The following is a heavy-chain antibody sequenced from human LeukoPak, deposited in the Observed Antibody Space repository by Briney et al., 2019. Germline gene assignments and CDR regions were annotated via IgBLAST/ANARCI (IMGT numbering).Heavy chain of an antibody. CDR1: GYTFTSYG. Sequence: ASVKVSCKASGYTFTSYGISWVRQAPGQGLEWMGWISTYKGNTNYAQKLQGRVTMTTDTSTSTVYMELRSLRSDDTAVYYCARVTALYYYMDVWARGPRSPSP. V-gene: IGHV1-18*01. J-gene: IGHJ6*03. CDR3: ARVTALYYYMDV. CDR2: ISTYKGNT.